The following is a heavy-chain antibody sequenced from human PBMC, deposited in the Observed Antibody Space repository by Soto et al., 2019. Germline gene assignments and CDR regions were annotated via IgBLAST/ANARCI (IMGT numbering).Heavy chain of an antibody. D-gene: IGHD6-19*01. J-gene: IGHJ3*02. Sequence: QEQLVQSGAEVKKPGASVKVSCKASGYTFTSYDINWVRQATGQGLEWMGWMKPNSGNTGSAQKCQGSVTITRNTSISTAYLESRSLSSEDAAVYYCARKRQWLVRDAFDIWGQGTMVTVSS. CDR3: ARKRQWLVRDAFDI. CDR1: GYTFTSYD. CDR2: MKPNSGNT. V-gene: IGHV1-8*01.